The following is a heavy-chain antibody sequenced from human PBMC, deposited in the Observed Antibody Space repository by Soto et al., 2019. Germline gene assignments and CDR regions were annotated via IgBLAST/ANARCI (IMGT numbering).Heavy chain of an antibody. Sequence: EVQLVESGGGLVQPGGSLRLSCVASGFMFRFYSMSWVRQAPGKGLEWVSATTGSGGSTYYADFVKGRFTISRDNFKNMLYLQMNSLRAEDTAVYYCAKDPRSLIVDSTSSGSEVVDVWGQGTTVTVSS. V-gene: IGHV3-23*04. CDR1: GFMFRFYS. CDR2: TTGSGGST. CDR3: AKDPRSLIVDSTSSGSEVVDV. J-gene: IGHJ6*02. D-gene: IGHD3-10*01.